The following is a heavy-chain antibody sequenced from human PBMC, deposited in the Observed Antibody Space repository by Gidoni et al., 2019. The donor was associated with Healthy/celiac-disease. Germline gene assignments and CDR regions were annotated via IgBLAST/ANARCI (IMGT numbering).Heavy chain of an antibody. CDR3: ARPIGYTVGGGGYGMDV. CDR2: IYPGHSHT. D-gene: IGHD5-12*01. J-gene: IGHJ6*02. Sequence: EVQLVQSGAEVKKPGESLTISCKGSGYSFTSYWGGWVRQMPGKGLEGMGLIYPGHSHTRYRPSCQGQFTISADKSISTAYPKWSSLKASDTAMYYCARPIGYTVGGGGYGMDVWGQGTTVTVSS. V-gene: IGHV5-51*01. CDR1: GYSFTSYW.